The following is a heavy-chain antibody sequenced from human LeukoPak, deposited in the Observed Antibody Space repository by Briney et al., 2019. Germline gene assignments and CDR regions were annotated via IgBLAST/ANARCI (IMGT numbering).Heavy chain of an antibody. CDR3: ARVVYGDYLDY. V-gene: IGHV4-30-4*01. CDR2: IYYSGST. CDR1: GGSISSGDYY. J-gene: IGHJ4*02. Sequence: SGTLSLTCTVSGGSISSGDYYWSWIRQPPGKGLEWIGYIYYSGSTYYNPSLKSRVTISVDTSKNQFSLKLSSVTAADTAVYHCARVVYGDYLDYWGQGTLVTVSS. D-gene: IGHD4-17*01.